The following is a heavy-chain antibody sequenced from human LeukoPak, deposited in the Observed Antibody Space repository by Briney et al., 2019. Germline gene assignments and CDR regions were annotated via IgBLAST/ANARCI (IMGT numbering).Heavy chain of an antibody. CDR1: GFTFSSYA. V-gene: IGHV3-30-3*01. D-gene: IGHD3-22*01. CDR3: ARDHYDSSGYYCPFDY. CDR2: ISYDGSNK. Sequence: PGGSLRLSCAASGFTFSSYAMHWVRQAPGKGLEWVAVISYDGSNKYYADSVKGRFTISRDNSKHTLYLQMNSLRAEDTAVYYCARDHYDSSGYYCPFDYWGQGTLVTVSS. J-gene: IGHJ4*02.